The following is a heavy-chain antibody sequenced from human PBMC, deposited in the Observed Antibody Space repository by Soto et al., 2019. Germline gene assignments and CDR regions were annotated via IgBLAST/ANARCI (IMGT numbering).Heavy chain of an antibody. D-gene: IGHD4-17*01. CDR1: GGSISSGGYY. V-gene: IGHV4-31*03. CDR3: ARSPEATVNAFDF. Sequence: QVQLQESGPGLVKPSQTLSLTCTVSGGSISSGGYYWSWIRQLPVKGLEWIGYLYYSGSTYYNTSLKSRVTISLDTSKNQFSLKLSYVTAADTAVYYCARSPEATVNAFDFWGLGTLVTVSS. J-gene: IGHJ4*02. CDR2: LYYSGST.